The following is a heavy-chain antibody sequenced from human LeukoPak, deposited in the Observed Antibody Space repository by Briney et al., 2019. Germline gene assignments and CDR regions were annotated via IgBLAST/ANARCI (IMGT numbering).Heavy chain of an antibody. J-gene: IGHJ4*02. CDR1: GGSISSYY. D-gene: IGHD1-26*01. CDR2: IYYSGST. V-gene: IGHV4-59*08. CDR3: ARNSRGSYSLDY. Sequence: SETLSLTCTVSGGSISSYYWSWIRQPPGKGLEWIGYIYYSGSTNYNPSLKSRVTISVDTSKNQFSLKLSSVTAADTAVYYCARNSRGSYSLDYWGQGTLVTVSS.